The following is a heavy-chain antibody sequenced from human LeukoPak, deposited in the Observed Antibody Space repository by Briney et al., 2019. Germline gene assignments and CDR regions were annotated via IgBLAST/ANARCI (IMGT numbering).Heavy chain of an antibody. CDR3: ARGTTHYYDSSGYSAHKYYFDY. CDR2: INHSGST. D-gene: IGHD3-22*01. V-gene: IGHV4-34*01. Sequence: SSETLSLTCAVYGGCFSGYYWSWIRQPPGKGLEWIGEINHSGSTNYNPSLKSRVTISVDTSKNQFSLKLSSVTAADTAVYYCARGTTHYYDSSGYSAHKYYFDYWGQGTLVTVSS. J-gene: IGHJ4*02. CDR1: GGCFSGYY.